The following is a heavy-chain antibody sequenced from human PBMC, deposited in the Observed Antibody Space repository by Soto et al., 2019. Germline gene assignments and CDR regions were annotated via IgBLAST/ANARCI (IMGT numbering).Heavy chain of an antibody. V-gene: IGHV1-18*01. CDR3: ARDPRVGCGGGTCYPLNDYVYGMDV. D-gene: IGHD2-15*01. Sequence: QGQLVQSGGEVKKPGASVKVSCKASGYTFMSYGISCVLQAPGQGGAWMGWISAYNGDTNYAQRLQGRVTMSKDTSTSTAYMELRSLRSDDAAVYYCARDPRVGCGGGTCYPLNDYVYGMDVWGQGTPVTVSS. J-gene: IGHJ6*02. CDR2: ISAYNGDT. CDR1: GYTFMSYG.